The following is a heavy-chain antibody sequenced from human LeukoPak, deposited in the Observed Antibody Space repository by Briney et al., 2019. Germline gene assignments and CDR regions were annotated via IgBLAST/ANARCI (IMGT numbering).Heavy chain of an antibody. V-gene: IGHV3-30*18. CDR1: GFTFSSYG. D-gene: IGHD1-26*01. Sequence: PGGSLRLSCAASGFTFSSYGMHWVRQAPGKGLEWVAVISYDGSNKYYADSVKGRFTISRDNSQNTLYLQMSSLRAEDTAVYYCAKDLSIVGATYVGGFDYWGQGTLVTVSS. J-gene: IGHJ4*02. CDR3: AKDLSIVGATYVGGFDY. CDR2: ISYDGSNK.